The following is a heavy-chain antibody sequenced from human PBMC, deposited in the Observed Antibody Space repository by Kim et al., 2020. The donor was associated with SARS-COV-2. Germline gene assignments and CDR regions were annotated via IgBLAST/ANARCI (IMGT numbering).Heavy chain of an antibody. D-gene: IGHD2-21*01. J-gene: IGHJ6*02. CDR3: ARGDTVVASRYYYAMDV. CDR2: ISTDSGAT. CDR1: GYTFTDYS. Sequence: ASVKVSCKASGYTFTDYSIHWVRQAPGRGLEWMAWISTDSGATNNAQKFQDRITLTRDTSINTTYMELRSLRSDDTAAYFCARGDTVVASRYYYAMDVWGQGTTVTVS. V-gene: IGHV1-2*02.